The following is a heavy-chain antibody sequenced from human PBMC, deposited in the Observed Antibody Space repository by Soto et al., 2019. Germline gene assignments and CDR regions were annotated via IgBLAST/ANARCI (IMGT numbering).Heavy chain of an antibody. J-gene: IGHJ2*01. D-gene: IGHD4-17*01. Sequence: EVQLLESGGGLVQPGGSLRLSCAASGFTFSSYAMSWVRQAPGKGLEWVSAISGSGGRTYYADSVKGRFTISRDNAKNTLYLQMNSLRAEDTAVYRGVTVTNDWYFDLWGRGTLVTVSS. CDR2: ISGSGGRT. CDR3: VTVTNDWYFDL. CDR1: GFTFSSYA. V-gene: IGHV3-23*01.